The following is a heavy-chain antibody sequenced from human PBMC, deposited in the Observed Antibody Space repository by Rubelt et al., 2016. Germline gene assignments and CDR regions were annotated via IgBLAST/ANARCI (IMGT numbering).Heavy chain of an antibody. V-gene: IGHV3-64D*09. D-gene: IGHD6-19*01. J-gene: IGHJ3*02. CDR2: ISSNGGST. Sequence: EVQLVESGGGLVQPGGSLRLSCSASGFTFSSYAMHWVRQAPGKGLEYVSAISSNGGSTYYADSVKGRFTISRYNSKNTLYLHMSSLRAEDTAVYYCVKDPAVGAFDIWGQGTMVTVSS. CDR3: VKDPAVGAFDI. CDR1: GFTFSSYA.